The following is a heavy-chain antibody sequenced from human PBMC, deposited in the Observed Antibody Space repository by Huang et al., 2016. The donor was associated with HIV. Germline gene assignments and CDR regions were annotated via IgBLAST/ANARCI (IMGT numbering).Heavy chain of an antibody. V-gene: IGHV1-69*11. CDR2: LMPFVDSP. J-gene: IGHJ4*02. CDR3: ARGSLEYSVSSSLDY. CDR1: GGPFSSYS. D-gene: IGHD4-4*01. Sequence: QVQLLQSGAEVKKPGSSVRVSCKAPGGPFSSYSIAWVRQAPGQGLEWMASLMPFVDSPNYAQKLQGRVRVTADESTSAVYMELRDLGPDDTAVYFCARGSLEYSVSSSLDYWGQGTHVTVSS.